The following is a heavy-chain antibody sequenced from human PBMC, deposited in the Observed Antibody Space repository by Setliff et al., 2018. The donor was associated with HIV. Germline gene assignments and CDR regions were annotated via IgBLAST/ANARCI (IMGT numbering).Heavy chain of an antibody. J-gene: IGHJ6*02. CDR1: GDTFSNYV. CDR2: IVLMSGTA. V-gene: IGHV1-69*06. Sequence: GASVKVSCKASGDTFSNYVISWVRQAPGQGLEWMGGIVLMSGTADYAQKFQGRLTITADRSTNTAYMELSSLRSEDTAVYYCARGQQMYLTITMLGGYYYYHMDIWGQGTTVTVSS. D-gene: IGHD3-10*02. CDR3: ARGQQMYLTITMLGGYYYYHMDI.